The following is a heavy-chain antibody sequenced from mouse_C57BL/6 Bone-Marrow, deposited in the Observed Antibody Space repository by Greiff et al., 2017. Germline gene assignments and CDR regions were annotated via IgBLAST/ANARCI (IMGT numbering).Heavy chain of an antibody. J-gene: IGHJ1*03. CDR3: ARGYFDV. V-gene: IGHV1-82*01. Sequence: VKLMESGPALVKPGASVKISCTASGYAFSSSWMNWVKQRPGKGLEWIGRIYPGDGDTNYNGKFTGKATLTADKSSSTAYMQLSSLTSEYSAVYFCARGYFDVWGTGTTVTVSS. CDR2: IYPGDGDT. CDR1: GYAFSSSW.